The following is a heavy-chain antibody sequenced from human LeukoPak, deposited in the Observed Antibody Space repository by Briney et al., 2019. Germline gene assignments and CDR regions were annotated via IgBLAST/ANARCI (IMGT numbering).Heavy chain of an antibody. J-gene: IGHJ6*02. CDR3: ARGREIEVVVTAPASMDV. D-gene: IGHD2-15*01. Sequence: ASVKVSCKASGYTFSGYYMHWVRQAPGQGLEWMGWINPNSGGTNYAQKFQGRVTMTRDTSISTAYMELSRLRSDDTAVYYCARGREIEVVVTAPASMDVWGQGTTVTVSS. CDR1: GYTFSGYY. V-gene: IGHV1-2*02. CDR2: INPNSGGT.